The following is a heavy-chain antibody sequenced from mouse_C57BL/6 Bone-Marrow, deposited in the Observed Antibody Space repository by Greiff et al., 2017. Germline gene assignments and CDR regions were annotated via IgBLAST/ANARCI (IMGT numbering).Heavy chain of an antibody. CDR2: IWSGGST. CDR3: ARRNYGSSYRFAY. J-gene: IGHJ3*01. Sequence: QVQLQQSGPGLVQPSQRLSITCTVSGFSLTSYGVHWVRQSPGKGLEWLGVIWSGGSTDYNAAFISRLSISKDNSTSQVFFKMNSLQADDTAIYYCARRNYGSSYRFAYWGQGTLVTVSA. D-gene: IGHD1-1*01. V-gene: IGHV2-2*01. CDR1: GFSLTSYG.